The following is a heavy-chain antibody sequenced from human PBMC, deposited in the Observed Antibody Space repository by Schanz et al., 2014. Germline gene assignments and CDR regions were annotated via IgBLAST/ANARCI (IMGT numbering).Heavy chain of an antibody. Sequence: LVESGGGVVQPGRSLRLSCAASGFTFSSYGMHWVRQVPGKGLEWVAVVCYDGSKKYYADSVKGRFTTSRDNSKNTVYLQMNSLRPEDTAIYYCAKEWSPSFWGQGTLVTVSS. J-gene: IGHJ4*02. CDR2: VCYDGSKK. CDR1: GFTFSSYG. CDR3: AKEWSPSF. D-gene: IGHD1-26*01. V-gene: IGHV3-33*06.